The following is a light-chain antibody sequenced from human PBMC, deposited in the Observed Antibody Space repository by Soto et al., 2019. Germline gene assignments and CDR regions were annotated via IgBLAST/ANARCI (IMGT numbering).Light chain of an antibody. Sequence: DIQMTQSPSSLSAAVGDRVTIICRASPTISNYLNWYQQKPGKAPKVLIYGATRLQSGVPSRFSGSGVGTDFTLTISSLQSDDFATYYCLQYNGYYRTLGQGTEVDIK. V-gene: IGKV1-39*01. J-gene: IGKJ1*01. CDR3: LQYNGYYRT. CDR1: PTISNY. CDR2: GAT.